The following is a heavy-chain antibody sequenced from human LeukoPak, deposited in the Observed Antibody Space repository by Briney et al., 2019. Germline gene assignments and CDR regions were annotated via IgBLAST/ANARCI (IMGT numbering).Heavy chain of an antibody. Sequence: GSSVKVSCKASGGTFSSYAISWVRQAPGQGLEWMGGIIPIFGTANYAQKFQGRVTITADESTSTAYMELSSLRSEDTAVYYCARSSRGPYDSSGYYYHWGQGTLVTVSS. CDR2: IIPIFGTA. CDR3: ARSSRGPYDSSGYYYH. J-gene: IGHJ5*02. V-gene: IGHV1-69*01. CDR1: GGTFSSYA. D-gene: IGHD3-22*01.